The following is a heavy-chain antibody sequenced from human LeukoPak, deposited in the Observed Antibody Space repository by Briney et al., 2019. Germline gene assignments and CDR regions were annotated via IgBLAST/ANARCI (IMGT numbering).Heavy chain of an antibody. Sequence: GGSLRLSCEASEFSFTNYWMYWVRQAPGKGLAWVSAINTDGSTTTYADSVKGRFIISRDNARNTLYLQMNSLRAEDTAVYYCARALFQVPYYFDFWGQGTLVTVSS. CDR3: ARALFQVPYYFDF. V-gene: IGHV3-74*01. CDR2: INTDGSTT. D-gene: IGHD2-2*01. J-gene: IGHJ4*02. CDR1: EFSFTNYW.